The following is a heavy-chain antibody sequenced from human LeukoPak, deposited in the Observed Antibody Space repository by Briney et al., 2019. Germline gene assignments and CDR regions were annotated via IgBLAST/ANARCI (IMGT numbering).Heavy chain of an antibody. V-gene: IGHV1-2*02. Sequence: GASVKVSCKASGYTFTGYCMHWVGQAPGQGVEGMGWINPNSGGTNYAQKFQGRVTMTRDTSISTAYMELSRLRSDDTAVYYCARVGASNFDYWGQGTLVTVSS. J-gene: IGHJ4*02. CDR1: GYTFTGYC. CDR2: INPNSGGT. CDR3: ARVGASNFDY.